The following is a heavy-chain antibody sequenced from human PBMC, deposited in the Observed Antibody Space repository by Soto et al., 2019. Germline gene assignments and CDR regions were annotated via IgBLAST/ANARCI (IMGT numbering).Heavy chain of an antibody. J-gene: IGHJ4*02. CDR1: GFTFSDYY. CDR2: SSNSGTFS. V-gene: IGHV3-11*06. D-gene: IGHD2-21*02. CDR3: ARSGDTYNRPHY. Sequence: GGSLRLSCEGSGFTFSDYYISWIRQAPGKGLEWISYSSNSGTFSRYADSVKGRFSISRDNTKNLLYLQMNSLRAEDTAVYYCARSGDTYNRPHYWGPGXPVTVSS.